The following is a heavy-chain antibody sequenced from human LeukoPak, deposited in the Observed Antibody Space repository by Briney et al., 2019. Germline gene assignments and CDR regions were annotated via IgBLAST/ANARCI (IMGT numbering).Heavy chain of an antibody. D-gene: IGHD5-18*01. CDR3: AREGSDTAHYNWFDP. J-gene: IGHJ5*02. V-gene: IGHV4-31*03. CDR2: IYYSGST. CDR1: GGSISSGGYY. Sequence: SETLSLTCTVSGGSISSGGYYWSWIRQHPGKGLEWIGYIYYSGSTYYNPSLKSRVTISVDTSKNQFSLKLSSVTAADTAVYYCAREGSDTAHYNWFDPWGQGTLVTVSS.